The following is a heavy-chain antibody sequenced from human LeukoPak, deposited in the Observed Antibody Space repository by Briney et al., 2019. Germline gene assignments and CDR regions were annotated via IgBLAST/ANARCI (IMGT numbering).Heavy chain of an antibody. CDR1: GFTFSSYG. D-gene: IGHD3-22*01. V-gene: IGHV3-30*02. CDR2: IRYDGSNK. Sequence: GGSLRLSCAASGFTFSSYGMHWVRQAPGKGLEWVAFIRYDGSNKYYADSVKGRFTISRDNSKNTLYLQMNSLRAEDTAAYYCAKSFITMIVVVTNDAFDIWGQGTMVTVSS. J-gene: IGHJ3*02. CDR3: AKSFITMIVVVTNDAFDI.